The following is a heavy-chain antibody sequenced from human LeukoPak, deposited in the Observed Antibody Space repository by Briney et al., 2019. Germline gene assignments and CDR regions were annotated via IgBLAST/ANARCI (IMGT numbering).Heavy chain of an antibody. CDR1: GFTVSSYA. J-gene: IGHJ6*02. Sequence: GGSLRLSCAASGFTVSSYAMSWVRQAPGKGLEWVSAISGSGGSTYYADSVRGRFTISRDNSKNTLYLHMSSLRAEDTAAYYCAKECSGGSCYSAGQSYYYGMDVWGQGTTVTVSS. CDR3: AKECSGGSCYSAGQSYYYGMDV. CDR2: ISGSGGST. V-gene: IGHV3-23*01. D-gene: IGHD2-15*01.